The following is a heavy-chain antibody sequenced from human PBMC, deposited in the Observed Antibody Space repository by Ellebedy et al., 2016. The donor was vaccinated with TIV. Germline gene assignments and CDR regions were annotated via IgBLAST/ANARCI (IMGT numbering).Heavy chain of an antibody. CDR2: IIGMFGTT. D-gene: IGHD5-12*01. V-gene: IGHV1-69*13. Sequence: ASVKVSCKASGGTFSSYAISWVRQAPGQGLEWMGGIIGMFGTTSYAQKFLGRLTISADEFTSTAYMELSSLGFEDTAVYHCARRSGYHATSYFAYWGQGTLVTVSS. J-gene: IGHJ4*02. CDR3: ARRSGYHATSYFAY. CDR1: GGTFSSYA.